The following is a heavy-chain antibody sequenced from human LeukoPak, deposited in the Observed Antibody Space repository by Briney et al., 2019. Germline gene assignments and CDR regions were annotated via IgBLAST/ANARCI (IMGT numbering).Heavy chain of an antibody. CDR2: IIPIFGTA. CDR1: GGTFSSYA. Sequence: ASVKVSCKASGGTFSSYAISWVRQAPGQGLEWMGGIIPIFGTANYAQKFQGRVTMTRDTSTSTVYMELSSLRSEDTAVYYCARESCSSTSCYPWYYYYGMDVWGQGTTVTVSS. J-gene: IGHJ6*02. D-gene: IGHD2-2*01. CDR3: ARESCSSTSCYPWYYYYGMDV. V-gene: IGHV1-69*05.